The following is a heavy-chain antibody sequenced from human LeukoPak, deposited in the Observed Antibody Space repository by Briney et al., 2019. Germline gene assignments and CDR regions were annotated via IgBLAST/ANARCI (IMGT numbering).Heavy chain of an antibody. Sequence: GASVKVSCTASGYTFTSYYMHWVRQAPGQGLEWMGIINPSGGSTSYAQKFQGRVTMTRDTSTSTVYMELSSLRSEDTAVYYCATSQYSLVGYYWYFDLWGRGTLVTVSS. CDR1: GYTFTSYY. D-gene: IGHD6-6*01. CDR3: ATSQYSLVGYYWYFDL. J-gene: IGHJ2*01. CDR2: INPSGGST. V-gene: IGHV1-46*01.